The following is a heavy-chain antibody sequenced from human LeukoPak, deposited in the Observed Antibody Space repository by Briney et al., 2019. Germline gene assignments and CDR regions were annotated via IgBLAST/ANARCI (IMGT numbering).Heavy chain of an antibody. CDR3: ARTIVAVAGIVHWFDP. D-gene: IGHD6-19*01. V-gene: IGHV4-28*05. CDR1: GYSIRSSNW. J-gene: IGHJ5*02. CDR2: IYYSGSV. Sequence: SDTLSLTCAVSGYSIRSSNWWGWIRQPPGKGLEWIGYIYYSGSVHYNPSLKSRVTMSVDTSKNQFSLELSSVTAVDTAVYYCARTIVAVAGIVHWFDPWGQGTLVTVSS.